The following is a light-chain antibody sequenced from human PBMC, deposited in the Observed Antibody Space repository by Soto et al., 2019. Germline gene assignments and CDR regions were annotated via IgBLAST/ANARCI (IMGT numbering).Light chain of an antibody. J-gene: IGKJ4*01. Sequence: EIVLTQSPATLSLSPGERPTLSCRASQTVSSYLAWYQQKPGQAPRLLIYDASNRATGTPARFSGSGSGTDFTLTISSLEPEDFAVYYCQQRSNWPPSFGGGTKVEIK. CDR1: QTVSSY. CDR2: DAS. CDR3: QQRSNWPPS. V-gene: IGKV3-11*01.